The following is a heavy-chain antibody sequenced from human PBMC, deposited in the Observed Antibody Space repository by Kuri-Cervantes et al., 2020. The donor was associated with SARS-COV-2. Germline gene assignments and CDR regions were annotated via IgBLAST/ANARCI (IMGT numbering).Heavy chain of an antibody. CDR2: IYWDDDK. V-gene: IGHV2-5*02. Sequence: SGPTLVKPTQTLTLTCTFSGFSLSTSGVGVGWIRQPPGKALEWLALIYWDDDKRYSPSLKSRLTITKVTSKNQVVLTMTNMDPVDTATYYCAHSGAARPRVPNWFDPWGQGTLVTVSS. D-gene: IGHD6-6*01. CDR3: AHSGAARPRVPNWFDP. J-gene: IGHJ5*02. CDR1: GFSLSTSGVG.